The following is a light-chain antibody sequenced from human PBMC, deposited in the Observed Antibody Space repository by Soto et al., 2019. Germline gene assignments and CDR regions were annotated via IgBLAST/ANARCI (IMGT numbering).Light chain of an antibody. CDR3: QQYASSPLT. V-gene: IGKV3-20*01. Sequence: EIELTQSPGTLSLSPGERATLSCRASQSVSSSYLAWYQQKPGQAPRLLIYDASSRATGIPDRFSGSGSGTDFTLTISRPQPEDFAVYYCQQYASSPLTFGGGTKVELK. CDR1: QSVSSSY. CDR2: DAS. J-gene: IGKJ4*01.